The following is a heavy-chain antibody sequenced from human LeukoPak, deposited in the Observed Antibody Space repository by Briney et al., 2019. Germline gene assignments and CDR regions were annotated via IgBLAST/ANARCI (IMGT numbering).Heavy chain of an antibody. CDR2: IYYSGST. CDR3: ARPATVYYGSGSYAFDI. J-gene: IGHJ3*02. V-gene: IGHV4-39*01. Sequence: SETLSLTCTVSGGSISSSSYYWGWSRQPPGRGLEWIGSIYYSGSTYYNPSLKSRVTISVDTSKNQFSLKLSSVTAADTAVYYCARPATVYYGSGSYAFDIWGQGTMVTVSS. D-gene: IGHD3-10*01. CDR1: GGSISSSSYY.